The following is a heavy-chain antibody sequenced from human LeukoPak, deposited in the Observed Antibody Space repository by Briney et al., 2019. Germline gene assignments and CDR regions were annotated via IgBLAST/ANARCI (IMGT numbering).Heavy chain of an antibody. CDR3: ARERLAAAGPTHY. J-gene: IGHJ4*02. CDR2: IIPIFGTA. CDR1: GGTFSSYA. V-gene: IGHV1-69*05. Sequence: SVKVSCKASGGTFSSYAISWVRQAPGQGLEWMGRIIPIFGTANYAQKFQGRVTITTDESTSTAYMELNSLRSEDTAVYYCARERLAAAGPTHYWGQGTLVTVSS. D-gene: IGHD6-13*01.